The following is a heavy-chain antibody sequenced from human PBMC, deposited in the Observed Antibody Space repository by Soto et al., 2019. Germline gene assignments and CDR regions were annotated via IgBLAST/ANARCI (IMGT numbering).Heavy chain of an antibody. CDR3: ARHGRGVGARPLDY. J-gene: IGHJ4*02. CDR2: IFSNDEK. V-gene: IGHV2-26*01. D-gene: IGHD1-26*01. Sequence: QVTLKESGPVLVKPTETLTLTCTVSGFSLSNARMGVSWIRQPPGKALEWLAHIFSNDEKSYSTSLKSRLTISKDTSKSQVVLTMTNIDPVDTATYYCARHGRGVGARPLDYGGQGTLVTVSS. CDR1: GFSLSNARMG.